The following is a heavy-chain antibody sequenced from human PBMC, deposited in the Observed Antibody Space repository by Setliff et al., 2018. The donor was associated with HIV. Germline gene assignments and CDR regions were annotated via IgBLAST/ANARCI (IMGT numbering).Heavy chain of an antibody. CDR1: GGSFSGYY. CDR3: AKTVVGDSYALPNDAFDI. D-gene: IGHD3-16*01. Sequence: SETLSLTCAVYGGSFSGYYWTWIRQPPGKGLEWIGDINHRGDTKYNPSLKSRVTMSVDTSKNRFSLKLSSVTAFDTAVYYCAKTVVGDSYALPNDAFDIWGQGTMVTVSS. V-gene: IGHV4-34*01. CDR2: INHRGDT. J-gene: IGHJ3*02.